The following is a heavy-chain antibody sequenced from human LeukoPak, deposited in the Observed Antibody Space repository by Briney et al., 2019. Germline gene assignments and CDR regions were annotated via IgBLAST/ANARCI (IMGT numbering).Heavy chain of an antibody. CDR1: GFTFSSYA. V-gene: IGHV3-23*01. Sequence: GGSLRLSCAASGFTFSSYAMNGVRQAPGKGLEWVSGITGSGGRTYYADSVKGRFTISRDNSKNTVFLQMNSLRAEDTAIYYCADGDCSSTSCYQSPLGNWGQGTLVTVSS. CDR3: ADGDCSSTSCYQSPLGN. J-gene: IGHJ4*02. CDR2: ITGSGGRT. D-gene: IGHD2-2*01.